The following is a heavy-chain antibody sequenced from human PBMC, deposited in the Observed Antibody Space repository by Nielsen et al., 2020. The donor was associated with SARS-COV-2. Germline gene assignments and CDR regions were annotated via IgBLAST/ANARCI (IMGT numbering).Heavy chain of an antibody. Sequence: ASVKVSCKASGYTFSHYSLHWVRQAPGQGLQWMGWINGGDGNTKYSQEFQGRLTITRDTSASTVYMALSSLRSEDMAIYYCASRIVAAFDFWGQGTLLAVSS. J-gene: IGHJ4*02. V-gene: IGHV1-3*03. D-gene: IGHD1-26*01. CDR2: INGGDGNT. CDR1: GYTFSHYS. CDR3: ASRIVAAFDF.